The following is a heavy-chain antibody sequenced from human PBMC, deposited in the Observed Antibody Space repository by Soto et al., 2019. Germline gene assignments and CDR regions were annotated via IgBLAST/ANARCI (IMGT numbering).Heavy chain of an antibody. V-gene: IGHV1-46*01. CDR2: INPSGGST. J-gene: IGHJ4*02. Sequence: ASVKVSCKASGYTFTSYYMHWVRQAPGQGLEWMGIINPSGGSTSYAQKFQGRVTMTRDTSTSTVYMELSSLRSEDTAVYYCARYGLRTFGGVIEHFDYWGQGTLVTVSS. CDR1: GYTFTSYY. CDR3: ARYGLRTFGGVIEHFDY. D-gene: IGHD3-16*02.